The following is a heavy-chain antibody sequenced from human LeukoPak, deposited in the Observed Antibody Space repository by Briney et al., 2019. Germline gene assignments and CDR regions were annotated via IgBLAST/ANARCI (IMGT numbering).Heavy chain of an antibody. CDR2: IYYSGST. CDR3: ARHGRGYSGYDYWYLDY. Sequence: SETLSLTCTVSGGSISSYYWSWIRQPPGKGLEWIGYIYYSGSTNYNPSLKSRVTISVDTSKNQFSLKLSSETAADTAVYYCARHGRGYSGYDYWYLDYWGQGTLVTVSS. V-gene: IGHV4-59*08. J-gene: IGHJ4*02. D-gene: IGHD5-12*01. CDR1: GGSISSYY.